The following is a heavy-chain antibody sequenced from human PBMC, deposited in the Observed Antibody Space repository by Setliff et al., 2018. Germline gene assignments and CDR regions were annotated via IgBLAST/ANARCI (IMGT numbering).Heavy chain of an antibody. V-gene: IGHV7-4-1*02. CDR1: GFVFITYA. Sequence: ASVKVSCKASGFVFITYAITWVRQAPGQGLEWMGWISGYYNKTNYAQGFTGRFVFSLDTSVSTAYLQISSLKAEDTAVYYCARGDGGTTPSVGYWGQGTLVTVSS. D-gene: IGHD1-7*01. CDR3: ARGDGGTTPSVGY. J-gene: IGHJ4*02. CDR2: ISGYYNKT.